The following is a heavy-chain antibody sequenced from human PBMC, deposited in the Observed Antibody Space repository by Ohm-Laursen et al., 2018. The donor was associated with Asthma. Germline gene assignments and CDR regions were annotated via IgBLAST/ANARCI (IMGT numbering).Heavy chain of an antibody. J-gene: IGHJ3*02. CDR3: AREGAPGAFDI. Sequence: SLRLSCTASGFTFSSYGMHWVRQAPGKGLEWVAVISYDGSNEYYADSVKGRFTISRDNSKNTLYLQMNSLRAEDTAVYYCAREGAPGAFDIWGQGTMVTVSS. V-gene: IGHV3-30*03. D-gene: IGHD1-26*01. CDR1: GFTFSSYG. CDR2: ISYDGSNE.